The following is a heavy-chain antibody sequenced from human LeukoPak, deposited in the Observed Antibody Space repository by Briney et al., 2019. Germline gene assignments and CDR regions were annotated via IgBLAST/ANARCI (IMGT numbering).Heavy chain of an antibody. CDR2: IYYSGST. D-gene: IGHD1-26*01. J-gene: IGHJ6*02. Sequence: SETLSLTCTVSGGSISSSSYYWGWIRQPPGKGLEWIGSIYYSGSTYYNPSLKSRVTISVDTSKNQFSLKLSSVTAADTAVYYCARDLGRGSMDVWGLGTTVTVSS. V-gene: IGHV4-39*02. CDR1: GGSISSSSYY. CDR3: ARDLGRGSMDV.